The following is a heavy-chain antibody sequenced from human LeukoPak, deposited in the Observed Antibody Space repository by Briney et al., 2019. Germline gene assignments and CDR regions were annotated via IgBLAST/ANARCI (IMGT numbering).Heavy chain of an antibody. V-gene: IGHV1-2*02. D-gene: IGHD1-7*01. Sequence: VASVKVSCKASGYTFTGYYMHWVRQAPGQGLEWMGWINPNSGGTNYAQKFQGRVTMTRDTSISTAYMELSRLRSDDTAVYYCARDPGWNYSFDYWGQGTLVTVSS. CDR1: GYTFTGYY. CDR2: INPNSGGT. J-gene: IGHJ4*02. CDR3: ARDPGWNYSFDY.